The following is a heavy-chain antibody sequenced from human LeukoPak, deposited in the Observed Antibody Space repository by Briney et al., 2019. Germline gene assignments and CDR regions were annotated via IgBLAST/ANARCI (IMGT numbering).Heavy chain of an antibody. D-gene: IGHD3-3*01. CDR1: GYTFTSYD. CDR2: MNPNSGNT. Sequence: GASVKVSCKASGYTFTSYDINWVRQATGQGLEWMGWMNPNSGNTGYAQKFQGRVTMTRNTSISTAYMELSSLRSEDTAVYYCARVRTEWLAPYYYYYMDVWGKGTTVTVSS. J-gene: IGHJ6*03. V-gene: IGHV1-8*01. CDR3: ARVRTEWLAPYYYYYMDV.